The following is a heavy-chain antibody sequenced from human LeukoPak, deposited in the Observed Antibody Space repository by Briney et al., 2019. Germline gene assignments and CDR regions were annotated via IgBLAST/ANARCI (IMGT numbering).Heavy chain of an antibody. Sequence: GGSLRLSCAASGFTFSSYAMSWVRQAPGKGLEWVSAISGSGVSTYYADSVKGRFTISRDNSKNTLYLQMNSLRAEDTAVYYSAKRVEYDYVWGSLGYFDYWGQGTLVTVSS. CDR2: ISGSGVST. CDR3: AKRVEYDYVWGSLGYFDY. D-gene: IGHD3-16*01. V-gene: IGHV3-23*01. CDR1: GFTFSSYA. J-gene: IGHJ4*02.